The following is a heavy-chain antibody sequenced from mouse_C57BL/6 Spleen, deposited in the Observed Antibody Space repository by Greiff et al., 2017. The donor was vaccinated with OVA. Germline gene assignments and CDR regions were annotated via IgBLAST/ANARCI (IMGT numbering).Heavy chain of an antibody. CDR3: AREGNYYGSSSDYYAMDY. D-gene: IGHD1-1*01. V-gene: IGHV1-55*01. Sequence: QVQLQQPGAELVKPGASVKMSCTASGYTFTSYWITWVKQRPGQGLEWIGDIYPGSGSTNYNEKFKSKATLTVDTSSSTAYMQLSSLTSEDSAVYYCAREGNYYGSSSDYYAMDYWGQGTSVTVSS. J-gene: IGHJ4*01. CDR2: IYPGSGST. CDR1: GYTFTSYW.